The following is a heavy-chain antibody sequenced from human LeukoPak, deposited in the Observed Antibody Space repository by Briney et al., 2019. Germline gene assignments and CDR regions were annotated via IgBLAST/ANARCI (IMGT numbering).Heavy chain of an antibody. CDR2: IIPIFGTA. CDR3: ARGGDSSGYYYGGAFDI. Sequence: GASVKVSCKASGGTFSSYAISWVRQAPGQGLEWMGGIIPIFGTANYAQKFQGRVTITADESTSTAYMELSSLRSEDTAVYYCARGGDSSGYYYGGAFDIWGQGTMVTVSS. J-gene: IGHJ3*02. V-gene: IGHV1-69*13. CDR1: GGTFSSYA. D-gene: IGHD3-22*01.